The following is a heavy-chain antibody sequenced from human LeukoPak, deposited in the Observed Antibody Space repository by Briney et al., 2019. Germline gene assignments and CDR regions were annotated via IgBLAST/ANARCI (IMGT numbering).Heavy chain of an antibody. D-gene: IGHD5-18*01. CDR2: IKQDGSEI. Sequence: GGSLRLSCAASGFTFSTYWMSWVRQAPGKGLEWVANIKQDGSEINYADSVRGRVTISRDNAKNSLYLQMNSLRAEDTAVYYCARGYTCGYWGQGTLVSVSS. J-gene: IGHJ4*02. V-gene: IGHV3-7*04. CDR1: GFTFSTYW. CDR3: ARGYTCGY.